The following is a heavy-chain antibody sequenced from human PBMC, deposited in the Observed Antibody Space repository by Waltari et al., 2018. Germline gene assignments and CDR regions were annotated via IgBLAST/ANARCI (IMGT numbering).Heavy chain of an antibody. J-gene: IGHJ4*02. CDR3: TTRSRAWELPYDY. Sequence: EVQLVESGGGLVKPGGSLRLSCAASGFTFSNAWLSWVRQAPGKGLEWVGRIKSKTDGGTTDYAAPVKGRFTISRDDSKNTLYLQMNSLKTEDTAVYYCTTRSRAWELPYDYWGQGTLVTVSS. CDR2: IKSKTDGGTT. V-gene: IGHV3-15*01. CDR1: GFTFSNAW. D-gene: IGHD1-26*01.